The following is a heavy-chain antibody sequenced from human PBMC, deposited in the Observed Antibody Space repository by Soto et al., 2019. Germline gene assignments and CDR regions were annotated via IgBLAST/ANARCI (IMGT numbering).Heavy chain of an antibody. CDR1: GFTFSSYA. CDR2: ISGSGGST. Sequence: PGGSLRLSCAASGFTFSSYAMSWVRQAPGKGLEWVSAISGSGGSTYYADSVKGRFTISRDNSKNTLYLQMNSLRAEDTAVYYCAKDSAPFTMVPLKGMDVWGQGTTVTVSS. CDR3: AKDSAPFTMVPLKGMDV. D-gene: IGHD3-10*01. J-gene: IGHJ6*02. V-gene: IGHV3-23*01.